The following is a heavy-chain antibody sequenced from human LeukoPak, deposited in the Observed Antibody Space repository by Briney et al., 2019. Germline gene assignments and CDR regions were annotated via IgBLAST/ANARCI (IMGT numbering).Heavy chain of an antibody. D-gene: IGHD3-9*01. CDR1: GGSISSYY. Sequence: SETLSLTCTVSGGSISSYYWSWIRQPPGKGLEWIGYIYYSGSTNYNPSLKSRVTISVDTSKNQFSLKLSSVTAADTAVYYCARGDLNYDILTGYYPPYFQHWGQGTLVTVSS. V-gene: IGHV4-59*01. CDR2: IYYSGST. J-gene: IGHJ1*01. CDR3: ARGDLNYDILTGYYPPYFQH.